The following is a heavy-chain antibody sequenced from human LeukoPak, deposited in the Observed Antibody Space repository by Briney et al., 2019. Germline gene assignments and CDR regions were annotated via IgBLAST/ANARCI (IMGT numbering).Heavy chain of an antibody. D-gene: IGHD4-17*01. CDR3: ARDGRGDYFDD. Sequence: SETLSLTCTVSGGSISSGGYYWSWIRQHPGKGLEWFGYIYYSGSTYYNPSLKSRVTISVDTSKNQFSLKLSSVTAADTAVYYCARDGRGDYFDDWGQGTLVTVSS. J-gene: IGHJ4*02. V-gene: IGHV4-31*03. CDR1: GGSISSGGYY. CDR2: IYYSGST.